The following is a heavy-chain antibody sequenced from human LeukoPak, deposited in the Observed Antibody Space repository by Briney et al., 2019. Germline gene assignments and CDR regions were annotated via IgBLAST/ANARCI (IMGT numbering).Heavy chain of an antibody. Sequence: ASVKVSCTTSGYSFTSYFIHWVRQAPGQGLEWMGWINPNSGGTNYAQKLQGRVTMTTDTSTSTAYMELRSLRSDDTAVYYCARGERSITMIVGLGAFDIWGQGTMVTVSS. V-gene: IGHV1-18*04. J-gene: IGHJ3*02. CDR3: ARGERSITMIVGLGAFDI. D-gene: IGHD3-22*01. CDR1: GYSFTSYF. CDR2: INPNSGGT.